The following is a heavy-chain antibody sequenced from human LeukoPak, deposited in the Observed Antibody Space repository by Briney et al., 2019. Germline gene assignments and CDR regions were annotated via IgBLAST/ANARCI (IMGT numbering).Heavy chain of an antibody. J-gene: IGHJ4*02. CDR2: INPNGGGT. CDR3: ARDLFYTGDSVGH. Sequence: ASVKVSCKASVYTFTVYYIHWVRHAPAQGLELMGWINPNGGGTNYSQKVHGRVTMTRAPSLSTAYMALSRLRCDDPAVYYCARDLFYTGDSVGHWGQGNLVTVSS. V-gene: IGHV1-2*02. CDR1: VYTFTVYY. D-gene: IGHD2-2*02.